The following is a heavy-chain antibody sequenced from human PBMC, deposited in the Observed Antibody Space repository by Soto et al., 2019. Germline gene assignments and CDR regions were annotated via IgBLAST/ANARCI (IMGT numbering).Heavy chain of an antibody. D-gene: IGHD5-18*01. CDR2: ISSSSSYI. V-gene: IGHV3-21*01. J-gene: IGHJ4*02. CDR3: ARDTGGDTALADY. Sequence: GGSLRLSCAASGFTFSSYSMNWVRQAPGKGLEWVSSISSSSSYIYYADSVKGRFTISRDNAKNSLYLQMNSLRAEDTAVYYCARDTGGDTALADYRGQGTLVTVSS. CDR1: GFTFSSYS.